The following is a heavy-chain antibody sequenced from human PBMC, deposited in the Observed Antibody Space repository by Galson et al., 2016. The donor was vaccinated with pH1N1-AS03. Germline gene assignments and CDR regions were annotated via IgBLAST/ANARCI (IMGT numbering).Heavy chain of an antibody. CDR2: INSHASGT. J-gene: IGHJ4*02. CDR1: GFTFSDYA. D-gene: IGHD3-3*01. V-gene: IGHV3-64*01. CDR3: ARRRSYYDFWSGYSDY. Sequence: SLRLSCAASGFTFSDYAMLWVHQATGKGLEYVSAINSHASGTYYVNSWKGGLPITRDNSKNKVYLQMDSLRAEDMAVYYCARRRSYYDFWSGYSDYWGQGTLVTVSS.